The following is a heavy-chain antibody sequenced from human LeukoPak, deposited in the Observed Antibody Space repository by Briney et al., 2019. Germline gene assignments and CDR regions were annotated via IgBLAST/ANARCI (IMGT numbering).Heavy chain of an antibody. CDR1: GGTFSSYA. D-gene: IGHD5-18*01. CDR3: ASSVKVDTAMGDAFDI. Sequence: SLKVSCKASGGTFSSYAISWVRQAPGQGLEWMGGIIPIFGTANYAQKFQGRVTITADESTSTAYMELSSLRSEDTAVYYCASSVKVDTAMGDAFDIWGQGTMVTVSS. CDR2: IIPIFGTA. V-gene: IGHV1-69*01. J-gene: IGHJ3*02.